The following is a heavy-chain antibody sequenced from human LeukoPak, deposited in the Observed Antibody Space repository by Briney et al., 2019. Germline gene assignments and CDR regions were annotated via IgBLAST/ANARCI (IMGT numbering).Heavy chain of an antibody. V-gene: IGHV3-9*01. D-gene: IGHD4-23*01. CDR3: TRDKQRNGNSYYLDF. CDR2: ITWTGGTI. CDR1: GFTFADYV. J-gene: IGHJ4*02. Sequence: HTGRSLRLACAASGFTFADYVIHSVRQVPGKGLGWVSGITWTGGTIAYAESVEGRFFASRDNAKTSVYLQMNGLRPDDTALYYCTRDKQRNGNSYYLDFWGRGTLVTVSS.